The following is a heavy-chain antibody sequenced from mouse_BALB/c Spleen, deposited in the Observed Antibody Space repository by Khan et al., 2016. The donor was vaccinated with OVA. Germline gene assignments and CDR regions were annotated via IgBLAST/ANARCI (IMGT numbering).Heavy chain of an antibody. V-gene: IGHV3-1*02. CDR1: GYSIPSGYS. CDR3: ARSKVPPYSMDY. D-gene: IGHD1-3*01. J-gene: IGHJ4*01. Sequence: EVKLEVSGPDLVKPSQSLSLTCTFTGYSIPSGYSWHWIRPFPGNKLELMGHIPYSGSTYYNPSLKSLISITRDTSKNQFFLQLNSVTTEDTATYYCARSKVPPYSMDYWGQGTSVTVSS. CDR2: IPYSGST.